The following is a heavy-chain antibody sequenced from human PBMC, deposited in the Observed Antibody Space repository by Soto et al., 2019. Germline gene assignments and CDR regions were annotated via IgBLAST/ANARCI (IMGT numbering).Heavy chain of an antibody. CDR3: ARSYVYCSSTSCYGNWFDP. J-gene: IGHJ5*02. CDR1: GGSISSYY. V-gene: IGHV4-59*08. D-gene: IGHD2-2*01. Sequence: PSETLSLTCTVSGGSISSYYWSWIRQPPGKGLGWIGYIYYSGSTNYNPSLKSRVTISVDTSKNQFSLKLSSVTAADTAVYYCARSYVYCSSTSCYGNWFDPWGQGTLVTVSS. CDR2: IYYSGST.